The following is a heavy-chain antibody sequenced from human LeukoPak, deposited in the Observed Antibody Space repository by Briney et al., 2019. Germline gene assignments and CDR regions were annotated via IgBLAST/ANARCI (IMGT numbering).Heavy chain of an antibody. V-gene: IGHV3-7*05. CDR1: GFTFSSYA. J-gene: IGHJ4*02. CDR2: IKPDGSEK. CDR3: ASRHFDY. Sequence: PGGSLRLSCAASGFTFSSYAMSSVRQAPGKGLEWVANIKPDGSEKYYVDSVKGRFTISRDNAKDSLDLQMNSLRAEDTAVYYCASRHFDYWGQGTLVTVSS.